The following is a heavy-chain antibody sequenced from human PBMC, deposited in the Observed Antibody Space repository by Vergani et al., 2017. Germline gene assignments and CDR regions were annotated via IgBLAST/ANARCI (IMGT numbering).Heavy chain of an antibody. CDR1: GFTFSSSA. D-gene: IGHD2-8*02. Sequence: EVQLVESGGGLVQPGGSLRLSCAASGFTFSSSAMNWVRQAPGKGLEWVSYTSSSGSTISYADSVKGRFTISRDNAKNSLYLQMNSLRAEDTAVYYCARAITWSGFDYWGQGTLVTVSS. CDR2: TSSSGSTI. J-gene: IGHJ4*02. CDR3: ARAITWSGFDY. V-gene: IGHV3-48*03.